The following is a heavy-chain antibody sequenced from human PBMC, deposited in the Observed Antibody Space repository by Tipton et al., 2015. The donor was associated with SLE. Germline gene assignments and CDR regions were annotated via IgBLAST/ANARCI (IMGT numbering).Heavy chain of an antibody. CDR3: ARDPATSRITIFGVAKGYFDL. D-gene: IGHD3-3*01. Sequence: QLVQSGAEVKKPGASVKVSCKASGYTFTSYGISWVRQAPGQGLEWMGWISAYNGNTNYAQKLQGRVTMTTDTSTSTAYMELRSLRSDDTAVYYCARDPATSRITIFGVAKGYFDLWGRGTLVTVSS. CDR2: ISAYNGNT. J-gene: IGHJ2*01. CDR1: GYTFTSYG. V-gene: IGHV1-18*01.